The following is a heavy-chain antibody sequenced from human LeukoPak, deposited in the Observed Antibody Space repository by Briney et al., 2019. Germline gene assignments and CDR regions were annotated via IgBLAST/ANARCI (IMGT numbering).Heavy chain of an antibody. CDR3: ARDPGVGDPSAIDN. D-gene: IGHD1-26*01. J-gene: IGHJ4*02. CDR2: IKQGGSEK. Sequence: GGSLRLSCAASGFTFSSYWMSWVRQAPGKGLEWVANIKQGGSEKYYVDSVKGRFTISRDNAKNSLYLQMNSLRAEDTAVYYCARDPGVGDPSAIDNWGQGTLVTVSS. CDR1: GFTFSSYW. V-gene: IGHV3-7*01.